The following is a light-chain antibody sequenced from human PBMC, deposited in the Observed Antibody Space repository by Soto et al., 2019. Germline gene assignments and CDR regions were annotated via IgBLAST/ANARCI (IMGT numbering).Light chain of an antibody. V-gene: IGKV3-20*01. J-gene: IGKJ2*01. CDR1: QSVSSSY. Sequence: EIVLTQSPGTLSLSPGERATLSCRASQSVSSSYLAWYQQKPGQAPRLLSYGASSRATGIPDRFSGSGSGTDFTLTISRLAPEDFAVYYCQQYGSSPYTFGQGTKLEI. CDR3: QQYGSSPYT. CDR2: GAS.